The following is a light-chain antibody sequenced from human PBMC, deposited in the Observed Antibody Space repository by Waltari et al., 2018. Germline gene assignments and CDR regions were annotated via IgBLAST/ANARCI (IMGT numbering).Light chain of an antibody. CDR1: NIGSKT. CDR2: YDS. CDR3: QVWESRSDPF. J-gene: IGLJ2*01. V-gene: IGLV3-21*01. Sequence: SYVLTQPPSVSVAPGETAQITCEGNNIGSKTVQWYQQKPGQAPVLVIYYDSGRPSGIPERCSGSNSGNTATLTISRVEAGDEADYYCQVWESRSDPFFGGGTKLTVL.